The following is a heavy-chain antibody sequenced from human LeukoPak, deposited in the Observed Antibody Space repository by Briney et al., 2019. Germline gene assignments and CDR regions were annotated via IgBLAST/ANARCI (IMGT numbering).Heavy chain of an antibody. CDR1: GGSISSSSYY. V-gene: IGHV4-39*01. CDR2: IYYSGST. CDR3: ASQYYDFWSGHQGYFQH. Sequence: SETLSLTCTVSGGSISSSSYYWGWIRQPPGKGLEWIGSIYYSGSTYYNPSLKSRVTISVDTSKNQFSLKLSSVTAADTAVYYCASQYYDFWSGHQGYFQHWGQGTLVTVSS. D-gene: IGHD3-3*01. J-gene: IGHJ1*01.